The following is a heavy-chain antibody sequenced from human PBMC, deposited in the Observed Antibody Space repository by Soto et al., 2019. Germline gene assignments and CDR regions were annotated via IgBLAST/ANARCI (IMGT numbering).Heavy chain of an antibody. CDR2: IYYSGST. Sequence: QVQLQESGPGLVKPSETLSLTCTVSGGSISSYYWSWIRQPPGRGLEWIGYIYYSGSTKYNPSLRSRVTISVDTSKSQFSLKLSSVTAADTAVYYCARGTGFTDPTLGWGQGTMVTVSS. CDR1: GGSISSYY. V-gene: IGHV4-59*01. CDR3: ARGTGFTDPTLG. J-gene: IGHJ3*01. D-gene: IGHD3-10*01.